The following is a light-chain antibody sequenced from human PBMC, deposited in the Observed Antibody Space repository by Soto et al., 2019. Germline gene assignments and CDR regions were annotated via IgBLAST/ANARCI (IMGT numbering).Light chain of an antibody. CDR2: EGS. J-gene: IGLJ2*01. Sequence: QSALTQPASVSGSPGQSITISCTGTSSDVGSYNLVSWYQQHPGKAPKLMIYEGSKRPSGVSNRFSGSKSGNTASLTISGLQAEDEADYYRCSKAPTSTVVFGGGTKLTVL. V-gene: IGLV2-23*01. CDR3: CSKAPTSTVV. CDR1: SSDVGSYNL.